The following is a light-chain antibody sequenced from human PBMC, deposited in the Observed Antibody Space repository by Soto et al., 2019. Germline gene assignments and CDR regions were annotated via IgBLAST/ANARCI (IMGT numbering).Light chain of an antibody. J-gene: IGKJ1*01. CDR3: QQYGSSPLT. CDR1: QSVSRDY. V-gene: IGKV3-20*01. Sequence: EIVLTQSPGTLSLSPGERATLSCRASQSVSRDYLAWYQQKPGQAPRFLIYGASNRATGIPHRFSGSGSGTDFTLTISRLEPEDFAVYYCQQYGSSPLTFGQGTKVEIK. CDR2: GAS.